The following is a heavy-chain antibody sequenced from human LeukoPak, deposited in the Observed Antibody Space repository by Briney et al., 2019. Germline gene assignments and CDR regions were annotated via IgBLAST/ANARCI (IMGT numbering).Heavy chain of an antibody. J-gene: IGHJ4*02. CDR2: IGGSGDKT. Sequence: GGSLRLSCAASGFTFSSYALSWVRQAPGKGLEWASGIGGSGDKTYYADSVKGPFTISRDNSKNTLYLQMNSLRAAHTAVYYFAKEFRGGWPLDYWGQGTLVTVSS. CDR1: GFTFSSYA. V-gene: IGHV3-23*01. D-gene: IGHD6-19*01. CDR3: AKEFRGGWPLDY.